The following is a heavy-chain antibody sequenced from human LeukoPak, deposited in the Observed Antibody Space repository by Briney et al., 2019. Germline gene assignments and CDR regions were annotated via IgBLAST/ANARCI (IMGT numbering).Heavy chain of an antibody. V-gene: IGHV3-21*01. CDR3: AKDRSWRSGYSYGYKDY. D-gene: IGHD5-18*01. CDR1: GFTFSSYS. CDR2: ISSSSSYI. J-gene: IGHJ4*02. Sequence: GGSLRLSCAASGFTFSSYSMNWVRQAPGKGLEWVSSISSSSSYIYYADSVKGRFTISRENSKNTLYLQMNSLRAEDTAVYYCAKDRSWRSGYSYGYKDYWGQGTLVTVSS.